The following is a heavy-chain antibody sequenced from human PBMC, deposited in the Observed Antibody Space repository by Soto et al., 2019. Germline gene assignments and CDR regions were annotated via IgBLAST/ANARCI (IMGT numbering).Heavy chain of an antibody. CDR3: AKVIKMGTVRGYFDY. CDR1: RFTFRGFG. J-gene: IGHJ4*01. Sequence: GGSLRLSCAASRFTFRGFGMSWVRQAPGKGLEWVAGIDSDGGSTYYADSVKGRFIISRDNSKNTLYLQMNSLRDEDTAVYYCAKVIKMGTVRGYFDYWGQGTLVTVSS. D-gene: IGHD5-18*01. CDR2: IDSDGGST. V-gene: IGHV3-23*01.